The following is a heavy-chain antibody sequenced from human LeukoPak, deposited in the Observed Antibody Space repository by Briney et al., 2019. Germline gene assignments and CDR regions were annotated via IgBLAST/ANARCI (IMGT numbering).Heavy chain of an antibody. V-gene: IGHV4-39*01. Sequence: PSETLSLTCTVSGGSISSSSYYWGWIRQPPGKGLEWIGSIYYSGSTYYNPSLKSRVTISVDTSKNQFSLKLSSVTAADTAVYYCASTPSARITIFGVVINGGQGTLVTVSS. CDR2: IYYSGST. D-gene: IGHD3-3*01. J-gene: IGHJ4*02. CDR3: ASTPSARITIFGVVIN. CDR1: GGSISSSSYY.